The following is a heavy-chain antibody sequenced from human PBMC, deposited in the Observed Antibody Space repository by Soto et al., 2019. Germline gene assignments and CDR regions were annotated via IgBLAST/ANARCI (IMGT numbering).Heavy chain of an antibody. CDR3: ARAVGDPLYYLDY. D-gene: IGHD6-19*01. J-gene: IGHJ4*02. CDR2: TDYSGNT. Sequence: QVQLQESGPRLVRPSETLSLTCTVSSDSISSYYWIWIRQSPGKRLEWIGYTDYSGNTNYNPSLKSRVTISGDTSKNQFSLRLSSVTAADTAVYYCARAVGDPLYYLDYWGQGTLVTVSS. V-gene: IGHV4-59*08. CDR1: SDSISSYY.